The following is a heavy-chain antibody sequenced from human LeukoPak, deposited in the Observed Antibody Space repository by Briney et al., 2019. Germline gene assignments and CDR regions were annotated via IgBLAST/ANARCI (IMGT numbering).Heavy chain of an antibody. CDR2: INPKSGGT. J-gene: IGHJ4*02. V-gene: IGHV1-2*02. CDR3: ARWPNTIFGVVMDL. D-gene: IGHD3-3*01. CDR1: GYTFTGYY. Sequence: ASVKGSCKASGYTFTGYYMHWVRQAPGQGLEWMGWINPKSGGTNYAQKFQGRVTMTRDTSISTAYMELSRLRSDDTAVYYCARWPNTIFGVVMDLWGQGTLVTVSS.